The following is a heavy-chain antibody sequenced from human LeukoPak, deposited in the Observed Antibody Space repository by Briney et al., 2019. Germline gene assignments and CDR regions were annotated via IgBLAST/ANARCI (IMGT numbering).Heavy chain of an antibody. V-gene: IGHV4-39*01. J-gene: IGHJ3*02. CDR1: GGSISSSSYY. CDR2: IYYSGST. Sequence: SETLSLTCTVSGGSISSSSYYWGWIRQPPGKGLEWIGSIYYSGSTYYNPSLKSRVTISVDTSKNQFSLKLSSVTVADTAVYYCAGGDVDIDAFDIWGQGTMVTVSS. CDR3: AGGDVDIDAFDI. D-gene: IGHD5-12*01.